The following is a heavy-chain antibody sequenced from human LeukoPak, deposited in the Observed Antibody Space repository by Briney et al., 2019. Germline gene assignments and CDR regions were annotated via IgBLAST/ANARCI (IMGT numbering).Heavy chain of an antibody. CDR2: INPNSGGT. J-gene: IGHJ4*02. CDR1: GYTFTGYY. CDR3: ASRPYSSSWSSRKGIDY. Sequence: ASVKVSCKASGYTFTGYYMHWVRQAPGQGLEWMGWINPNSGGTNYAQKFQGRVTMTRDTSISTAYMELSSLRSEDTAVYYCASRPYSSSWSSRKGIDYWGQGTLVTVSS. D-gene: IGHD6-13*01. V-gene: IGHV1-2*02.